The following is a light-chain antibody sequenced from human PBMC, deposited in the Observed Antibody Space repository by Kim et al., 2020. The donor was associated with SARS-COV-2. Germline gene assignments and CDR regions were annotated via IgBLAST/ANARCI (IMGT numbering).Light chain of an antibody. CDR1: QDIGND. Sequence: PSSLSASVGDRVTIICQASQDIGNDLNWYQQKPGQAPKLLIYDTSKFQAGVPSRFSASGSGTHFTLTITSLQPEDFATYYCQQYATFGQGTRVEI. CDR3: QQYAT. CDR2: DTS. J-gene: IGKJ2*01. V-gene: IGKV1-33*01.